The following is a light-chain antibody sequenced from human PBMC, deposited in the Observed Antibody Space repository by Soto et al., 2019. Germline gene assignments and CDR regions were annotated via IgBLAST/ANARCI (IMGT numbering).Light chain of an antibody. CDR3: QQRHMWPIT. CDR1: QSFRGL. CDR2: DAY. J-gene: IGKJ5*01. V-gene: IGKV3-11*01. Sequence: EVVLTHSPVTLSLSRGERASLSCRASQSFRGLLAWYQQKPGQAPRLLIYDAYNRATGIPPRFSGSGSGTDFTLTISSLEPEDSAVYYCQQRHMWPITFGQGTRLEIK.